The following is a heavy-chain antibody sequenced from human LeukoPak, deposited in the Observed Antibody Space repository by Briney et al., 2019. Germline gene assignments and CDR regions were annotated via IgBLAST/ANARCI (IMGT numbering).Heavy chain of an antibody. J-gene: IGHJ4*02. CDR1: GGSINSCNW. CDR2: IYHSGST. V-gene: IGHV4-4*02. D-gene: IGHD1-26*01. CDR3: ARDSKSGRYFDY. Sequence: PSGTLSLTCAVSGGSINSCNWRSWVRQPPGKGLEWIGKIYHSGSTNCNPSLKSRVTISVDESKHHFSRKLNSVTAADTAVYYCARDSKSGRYFDYWGQGTLVTVSS.